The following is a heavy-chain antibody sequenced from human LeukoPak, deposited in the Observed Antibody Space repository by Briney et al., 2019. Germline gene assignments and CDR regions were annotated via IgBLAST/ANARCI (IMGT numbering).Heavy chain of an antibody. D-gene: IGHD3-9*01. CDR3: AKEGVKLWYFFDY. CDR1: GFTFSSYS. J-gene: IGHJ4*02. Sequence: PGGSLRLSCAASGFTFSSYSMNWVRQAPGKGLEWVSGINWNGGSTGYADSVKGRFTISRDNAKNSLYLQMNSLRAEDTAVYYCAKEGVKLWYFFDYWGQGSLVTVSS. V-gene: IGHV3-20*04. CDR2: INWNGGST.